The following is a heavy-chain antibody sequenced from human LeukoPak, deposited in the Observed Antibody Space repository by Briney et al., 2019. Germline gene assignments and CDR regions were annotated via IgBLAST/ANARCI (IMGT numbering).Heavy chain of an antibody. CDR2: IYYSGST. Sequence: SGTLSLTCTVSGGSISSYYWSWIRQPPGKGLEWIGYIYYSGSTNYNPSLKSRVTISVDTSKNQFSLKLSSVTAADTAVYYCAREITGSADYWGQGTLVTVSS. CDR1: GGSISSYY. V-gene: IGHV4-59*01. CDR3: AREITGSADY. D-gene: IGHD1-14*01. J-gene: IGHJ4*02.